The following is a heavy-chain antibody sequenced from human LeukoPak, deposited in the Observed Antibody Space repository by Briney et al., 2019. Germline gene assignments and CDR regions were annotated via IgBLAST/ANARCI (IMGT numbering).Heavy chain of an antibody. CDR1: GYTFTSYY. CDR3: ARAIGSGWYDAFDI. V-gene: IGHV1-46*01. J-gene: IGHJ3*02. D-gene: IGHD6-19*01. CDR2: ITPTGGST. Sequence: ASVKVSCKASGYTFTSYYMHWVRQAPGQGLKWMGIITPTGGSTSYAQKFQGRVTMTRDTSTSTVYMELSSLRSEDTAVYYCARAIGSGWYDAFDIWGQGTMVTVSS.